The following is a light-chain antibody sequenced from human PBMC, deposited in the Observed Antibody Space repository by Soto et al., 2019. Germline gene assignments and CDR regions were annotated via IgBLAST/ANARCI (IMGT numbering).Light chain of an antibody. CDR3: SSYTTRSTYV. Sequence: QSVLTQPASVSGSPGQSITISCTGTSRDIGFFNYVSWYQQLPGNAPKLIIFEVTNRPSGVSNRFSASKSGNTASLTISGLQAEDGADYYCSSYTTRSTYVFGTGTKVTVL. CDR1: SRDIGFFNY. CDR2: EVT. J-gene: IGLJ1*01. V-gene: IGLV2-14*01.